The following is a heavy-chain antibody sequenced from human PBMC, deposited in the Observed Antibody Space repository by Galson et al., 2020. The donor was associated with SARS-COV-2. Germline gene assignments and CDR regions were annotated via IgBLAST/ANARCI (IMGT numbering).Heavy chain of an antibody. V-gene: IGHV4-39*01. Sequence: SETLSLTCTVSGGSISSSSYYWGWIRQPPGKGLEWIGSIYYSGSTYYNPSLKSRVTISVDTSKNQFSLKLSSVTAADTAVYYCARHLAIRDGWELPSPDYWGQGTLVTVSS. D-gene: IGHD1-26*01. CDR3: ARHLAIRDGWELPSPDY. CDR2: IYYSGST. J-gene: IGHJ4*02. CDR1: GGSISSSSYY.